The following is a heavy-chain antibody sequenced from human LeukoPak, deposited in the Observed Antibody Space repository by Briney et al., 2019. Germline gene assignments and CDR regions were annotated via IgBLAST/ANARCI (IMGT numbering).Heavy chain of an antibody. CDR1: GGSFNSFY. CDR3: ARVCVTIFGVVIRRDYYYYYYMDV. D-gene: IGHD3-3*01. V-gene: IGHV4-34*01. J-gene: IGHJ6*03. Sequence: PSETLSLTCSVYGGSFNSFYWSWIRQTPGKGLEWIGDINHGGITNYNPSLKSRVTISVDTSKNQFSLKLSSVTAADTAVYYCARVCVTIFGVVIRRDYYYYYYMDVWGKGTTVTVSS. CDR2: INHGGIT.